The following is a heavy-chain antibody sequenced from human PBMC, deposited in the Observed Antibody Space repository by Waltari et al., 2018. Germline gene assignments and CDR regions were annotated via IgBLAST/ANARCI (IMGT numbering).Heavy chain of an antibody. CDR2: INHSGST. Sequence: QVQLQQWGAGLLKPSETLSLTCAVYGGSFSGYYWSWIRQPPGKGLEWIGEINHSGSTNYNPALKSRVTISVDTSKNQFSLKLSSVTAADTAVYYCARGLYYDSSGYYRYYYYYGMDVWGQGTTVTVSS. J-gene: IGHJ6*02. CDR1: GGSFSGYY. V-gene: IGHV4-34*01. D-gene: IGHD3-22*01. CDR3: ARGLYYDSSGYYRYYYYYGMDV.